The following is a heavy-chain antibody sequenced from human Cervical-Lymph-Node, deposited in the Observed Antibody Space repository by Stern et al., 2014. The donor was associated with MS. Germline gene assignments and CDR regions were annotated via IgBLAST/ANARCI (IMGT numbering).Heavy chain of an antibody. CDR3: AKDSFAPSFDF. Sequence: EVQLVESGGDLAQPGGSLRLSCATSGFIFDNYAMSWVRQAPGKGLEWVSAVSGSGGSTYYADSVKGRFTISRDNSKNLLFLQMDRLRVEDTAIYYCAKDSFAPSFDFWGQGSLVTVFS. CDR1: GFIFDNYA. CDR2: VSGSGGST. V-gene: IGHV3-23*04. J-gene: IGHJ4*02.